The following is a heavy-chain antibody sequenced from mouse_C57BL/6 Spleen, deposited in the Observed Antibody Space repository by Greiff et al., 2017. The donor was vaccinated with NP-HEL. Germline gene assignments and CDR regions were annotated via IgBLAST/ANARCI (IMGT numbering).Heavy chain of an antibody. J-gene: IGHJ2*01. CDR3: ATSPITTVVAKGYFDY. CDR2: IHPNSGST. Sequence: QVQLKQPGAELVKPGASVKLSCKASGYTFTSYWMHWVKQRPGQGLEWIGMIHPNSGSTNYNEKFKSKATLTVDKSSSTAYMQLSSLTSEDSAVYYCATSPITTVVAKGYFDYWGQGTTLTVSS. D-gene: IGHD1-1*01. CDR1: GYTFTSYW. V-gene: IGHV1-64*01.